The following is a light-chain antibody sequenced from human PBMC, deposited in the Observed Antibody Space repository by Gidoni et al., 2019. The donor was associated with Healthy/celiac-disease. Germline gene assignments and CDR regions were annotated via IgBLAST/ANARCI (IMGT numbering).Light chain of an antibody. CDR2: AAS. V-gene: IGKV1-39*01. Sequence: DIQMTQSPSSLSASVGDRVTITCRASQSISSYLNWYQQKPGKAPKLLIYAASSLQSGVPSRFSGSRSVTDFTITISSLQPEDFATNYCQQSYSTPRTTFGGGTKVEIK. J-gene: IGKJ4*01. CDR1: QSISSY. CDR3: QQSYSTPRTT.